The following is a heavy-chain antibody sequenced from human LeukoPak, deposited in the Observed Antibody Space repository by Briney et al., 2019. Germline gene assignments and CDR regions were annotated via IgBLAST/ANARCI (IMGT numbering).Heavy chain of an antibody. CDR1: GGSISSYY. V-gene: IGHV4-39*01. Sequence: PSETLSLTCTVSGGSISSYYWSWIRQPPGKGLEWIGSIYYSGSTYYNPSLKSRVTISVDTSKNQFSLKLSSVTAADTAVYYCARLPAYYDFWSSDPGDCWGQGTLVTVSS. CDR3: ARLPAYYDFWSSDPGDC. CDR2: IYYSGST. D-gene: IGHD3-3*01. J-gene: IGHJ4*02.